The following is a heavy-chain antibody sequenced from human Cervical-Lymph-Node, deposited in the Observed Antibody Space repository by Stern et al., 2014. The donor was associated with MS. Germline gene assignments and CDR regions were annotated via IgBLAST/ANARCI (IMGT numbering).Heavy chain of an antibody. CDR1: GG. V-gene: IGHV1-69*06. CDR2: ILPFVGSP. J-gene: IGHJ5*02. CDR3: ARGTGDNWFDP. Sequence: EQLVESGTDVKRPGSSVRVSCKAFGGISWLRQAPGQGLEWMGGILPFVGSPNYAQRFLGRLSLTADTSTNTTYMELTSLRYDDTAVYYCARGTGDNWFDPWGQGTLVSVSS. D-gene: IGHD3-10*01.